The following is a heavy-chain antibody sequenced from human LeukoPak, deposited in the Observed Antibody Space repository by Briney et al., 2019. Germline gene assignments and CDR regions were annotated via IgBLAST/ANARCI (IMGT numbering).Heavy chain of an antibody. J-gene: IGHJ4*02. D-gene: IGHD4-23*01. CDR2: IYSSGST. Sequence: PSETLSLTCTVSGGSINSYYWSWLRQPAGKGLEWIGRIYSSGSTNYNPSLTSRVSMSVERSKNQFSLKLTSVTAADTALYYCARGGKATVVTVWGQGILVTVSS. CDR1: GGSINSYY. CDR3: ARGGKATVVTV. V-gene: IGHV4-4*07.